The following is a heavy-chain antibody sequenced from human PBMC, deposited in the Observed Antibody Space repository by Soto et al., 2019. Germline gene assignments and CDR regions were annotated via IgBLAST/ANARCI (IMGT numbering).Heavy chain of an antibody. CDR2: INGANNNT. D-gene: IGHD3-10*01. CDR1: GYMYTLYA. CDR3: ARYNNRGLDYYFDY. Sequence: ASVKVSCKASGYMYTLYAMHWVRQAPGQRLEWMGWINGANNNTKYSQNFQGRVTITRETSANTAYMELSSLRSEDTAVYYCARYNNRGLDYYFDYWGQGTLVTVSS. V-gene: IGHV1-3*01. J-gene: IGHJ4*02.